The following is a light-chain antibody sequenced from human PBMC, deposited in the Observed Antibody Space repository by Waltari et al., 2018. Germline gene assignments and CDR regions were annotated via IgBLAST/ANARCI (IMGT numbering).Light chain of an antibody. CDR1: QSTSSW. CDR2: QTS. Sequence: DIQMTQSPSTLSASVGDTVTITCRASQSTSSWLAWFQQKPGKAPQLLVYQTSTLESGVPSRFSGSGSGTEFTLTISSLQPDDFATYYCQQNNSYSTTWTFGQGTKVEIK. V-gene: IGKV1-5*03. J-gene: IGKJ1*01. CDR3: QQNNSYSTTWT.